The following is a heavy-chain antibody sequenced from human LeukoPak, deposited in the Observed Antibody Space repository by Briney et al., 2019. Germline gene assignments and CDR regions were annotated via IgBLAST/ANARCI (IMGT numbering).Heavy chain of an antibody. CDR2: IYYSGST. CDR1: GGSISSYY. J-gene: IGHJ4*02. Sequence: SETLSLTCTVSGGSISSYYWSWIRQPPGKGLEWIGYIYYSGSTNYNPSLKSRVTISVDTSKNQFSLKLSSVTAADTAVYYCASYSSSWYVSDYWGQGTLVTVSS. V-gene: IGHV4-59*01. CDR3: ASYSSSWYVSDY. D-gene: IGHD6-13*01.